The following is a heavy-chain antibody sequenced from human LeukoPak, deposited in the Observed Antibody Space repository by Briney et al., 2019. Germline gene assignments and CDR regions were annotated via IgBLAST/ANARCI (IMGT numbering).Heavy chain of an antibody. V-gene: IGHV1-8*02. D-gene: IGHD3-22*01. CDR3: ARGRYYHDSSGYYRHAFDI. J-gene: IGHJ3*02. CDR2: MNPNSGNT. CDR1: GYTFTSYD. Sequence: GASVKVSCKASGYTFTSYDINWVRQATGQGLEWMGWMNPNSGNTGYAQKFLGRVTMTRNTSISTAYMELSSLGSEDTAVYYCARGRYYHDSSGYYRHAFDIWGQGTMVTVSS.